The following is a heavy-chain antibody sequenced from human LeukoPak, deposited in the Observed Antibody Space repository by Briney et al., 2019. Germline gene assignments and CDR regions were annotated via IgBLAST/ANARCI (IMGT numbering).Heavy chain of an antibody. CDR1: GGSISSYY. Sequence: SETLSLTCTVSGGSISSYYWSWLRQPRGEGGEGMGYIYYSGSSNYNPSLTSRGPISVDTSKNQFSLKLSSVTAADTAVYYCARDNDQADAFDTWGQGTMVTVSS. J-gene: IGHJ3*02. CDR3: ARDNDQADAFDT. D-gene: IGHD2-2*01. CDR2: IYYSGSS. V-gene: IGHV4-59*01.